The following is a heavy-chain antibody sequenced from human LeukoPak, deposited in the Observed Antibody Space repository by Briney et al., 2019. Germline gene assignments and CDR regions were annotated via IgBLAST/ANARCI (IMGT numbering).Heavy chain of an antibody. V-gene: IGHV1-46*01. CDR2: INPSGGST. CDR3: ARGEGYCSGGSCSSANWFDP. D-gene: IGHD2-15*01. J-gene: IGHJ5*02. Sequence: ASVKVSCKASGYTFTSYYMHWVRQAPGQGLEWMGIINPSGGSTSYAQKFQGRVTTTRDTSTSTVYMELSSLRSEDTAVYYCARGEGYCSGGSCSSANWFDPWGQGTLVTVSS. CDR1: GYTFTSYY.